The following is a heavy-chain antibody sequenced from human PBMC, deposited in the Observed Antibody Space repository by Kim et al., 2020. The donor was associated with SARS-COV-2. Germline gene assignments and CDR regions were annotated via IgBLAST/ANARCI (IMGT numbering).Heavy chain of an antibody. CDR3: AREDYDSSGYPH. J-gene: IGHJ4*02. V-gene: IGHV4-59*01. D-gene: IGHD3-22*01. Sequence: SETLSLTCTVSGGSISSYYWSWIRQPPGKGLEWIGYIYYSGSTNYNPSLKSRVTISVDTSKNQFSLKLSSVTAADTAVYYCAREDYDSSGYPHWGQGTLVTVSS. CDR2: IYYSGST. CDR1: GGSISSYY.